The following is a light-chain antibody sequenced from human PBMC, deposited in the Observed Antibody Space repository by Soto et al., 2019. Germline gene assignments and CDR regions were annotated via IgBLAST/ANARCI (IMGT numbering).Light chain of an antibody. J-gene: IGLJ1*01. CDR3: SSNKTSNTRKLV. CDR1: SSDVGGYNY. V-gene: IGLV2-14*03. Sequence: QSALSLPASVTGSPGQSITISCTGTSSDVGGYNYVSWYQHHPGRAPKLMIYDVSFRPAGVSDRFSGSKSGNTASLTISGLEPEDEADYYCSSNKTSNTRKLVCGTGTKVTVL. CDR2: DVS.